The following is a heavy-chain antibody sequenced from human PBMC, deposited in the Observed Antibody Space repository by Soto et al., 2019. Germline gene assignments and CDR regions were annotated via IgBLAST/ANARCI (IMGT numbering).Heavy chain of an antibody. CDR2: ISGSGGST. Sequence: EVQLLESGGGLVRPGGSLRLSCAASGFTFSSYAMSWVRQAPGKGLEWVSAISGSGGSTYYADSVKGRFTISRDNSKNTLYLQMNSLRAEDTAVYYCAKDPHDIVLMVYAISSWFDPWGQGTLVTVSS. D-gene: IGHD2-8*01. CDR1: GFTFSSYA. J-gene: IGHJ5*02. V-gene: IGHV3-23*01. CDR3: AKDPHDIVLMVYAISSWFDP.